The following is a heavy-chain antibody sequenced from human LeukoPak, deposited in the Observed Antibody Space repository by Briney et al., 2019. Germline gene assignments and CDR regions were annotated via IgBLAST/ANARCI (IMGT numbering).Heavy chain of an antibody. Sequence: GESLLISCQGSGYNFINYWIGWVRQVPGEGLEWMGVIHPNDSNTRYSPSFQGQVTMSVDKSIRTAYLQWSSLKASDTAMYYCARNRYYDFWSGSGADYNYGMDVWGQGTTVSVSS. CDR3: ARNRYYDFWSGSGADYNYGMDV. J-gene: IGHJ6*02. CDR1: GYNFINYW. D-gene: IGHD3-3*01. CDR2: IHPNDSNT. V-gene: IGHV5-51*01.